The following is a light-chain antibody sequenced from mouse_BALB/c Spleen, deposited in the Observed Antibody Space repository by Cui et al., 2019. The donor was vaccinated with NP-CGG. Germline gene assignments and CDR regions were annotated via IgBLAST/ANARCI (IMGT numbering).Light chain of an antibody. Sequence: AVVTQESALTTSPGETGTLTCRSSTGAVTTSNYANWVQEKPDQLFTGLIGGTNNRAPGVPARFSGSLIGDKAALTITGAQTEDETIYFCALWYSNHWVFGGGTKLTVL. CDR1: TGAVTTSNY. J-gene: IGLJ1*01. CDR2: GTN. V-gene: IGLV1*01. CDR3: ALWYSNHWV.